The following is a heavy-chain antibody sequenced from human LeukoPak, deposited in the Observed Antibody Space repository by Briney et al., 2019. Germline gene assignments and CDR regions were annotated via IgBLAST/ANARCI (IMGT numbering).Heavy chain of an antibody. J-gene: IGHJ5*02. CDR1: GYSISSGYY. CDR3: ARDRLVPDWFDP. Sequence: SETLSLTCTVSGYSISSGYYWGWIRQPPGKGLEWIGSIYHSGSTYYNPSLKSRVTISVDTSRNQFSLKLSSVTAADTAVYYCARDRLVPDWFDPWGQGTLVTVSS. V-gene: IGHV4-38-2*02. CDR2: IYHSGST. D-gene: IGHD6-19*01.